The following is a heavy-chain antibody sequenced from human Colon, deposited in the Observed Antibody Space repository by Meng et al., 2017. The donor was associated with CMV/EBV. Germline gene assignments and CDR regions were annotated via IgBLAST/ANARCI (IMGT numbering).Heavy chain of an antibody. J-gene: IGHJ4*01. Sequence: GGSLRLSCAASGFIFDTYAMSWVRQAPGKGLEWVSTINAGRGDTYYADSVKGRFTISRDNSKNTLYLQMNSLRAEDTAVYFCAKALNLVVPAAAYFHYWGNGTLVTVSS. CDR2: INAGRGDT. CDR3: AKALNLVVPAAAYFHY. V-gene: IGHV3-23*01. D-gene: IGHD2-2*01. CDR1: GFIFDTYA.